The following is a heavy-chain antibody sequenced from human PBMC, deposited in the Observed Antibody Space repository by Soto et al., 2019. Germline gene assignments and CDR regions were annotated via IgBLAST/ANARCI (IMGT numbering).Heavy chain of an antibody. CDR3: VRRVSGNYYY. V-gene: IGHV3-64*01. D-gene: IGHD1-7*01. CDR1: GFTFSSYD. Sequence: EVQLAESGGGMVQPGGSLRLSCVASGFTFSSYDMHWVRKAPGKGLEYVSSISSNGGTTYYGNSVKGRFTISRDNSKNTLYLQMGSLGAEDIAVYYCVRRVSGNYYYWGQGTLVTVSS. J-gene: IGHJ4*02. CDR2: ISSNGGTT.